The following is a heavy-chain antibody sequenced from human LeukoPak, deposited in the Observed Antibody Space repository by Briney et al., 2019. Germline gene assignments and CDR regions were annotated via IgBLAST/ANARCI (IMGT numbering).Heavy chain of an antibody. CDR2: ISYDGSNK. J-gene: IGHJ6*02. V-gene: IGHV3-30-3*01. CDR1: GFTFSSYA. D-gene: IGHD3-22*01. Sequence: GGSLRLSCAASGFTFSSYAMHWARQAPGKGLEWVAVISYDGSNKYYADSVKGRFTISRDNSKNTLYLQMNSLRAEDTAVYYCARDPNYYDSSGYYLMSLGMDVWGQGTTVTVSS. CDR3: ARDPNYYDSSGYYLMSLGMDV.